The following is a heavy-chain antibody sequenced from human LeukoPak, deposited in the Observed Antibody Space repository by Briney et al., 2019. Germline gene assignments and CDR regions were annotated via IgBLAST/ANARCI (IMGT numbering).Heavy chain of an antibody. CDR1: GASVISYY. Sequence: SESPSLTCSVSGASVISYYSSWIRQPPGKGLEWGAYIYYSGSTKYNPSLKGRVTISVDRSKNQFSLKLRSVTAADTAVYYCARLQVHCGGDCYTRWFDSWGQGTLVTVSS. D-gene: IGHD2-21*01. J-gene: IGHJ5*01. CDR2: IYYSGST. V-gene: IGHV4-59*08. CDR3: ARLQVHCGGDCYTRWFDS.